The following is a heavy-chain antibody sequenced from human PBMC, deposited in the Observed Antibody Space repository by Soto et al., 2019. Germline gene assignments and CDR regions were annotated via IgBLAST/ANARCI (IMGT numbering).Heavy chain of an antibody. CDR2: ISGSGGST. J-gene: IGHJ4*02. Sequence: PGGSLRLSCAASGFSFSDYVMHWVRQAPGKGLEWVSAISGSGGSTYYADSVKGRFTISRDNSKNTLYLQMNSLRAEDTAVYYCAKVYCSSTSCYPPPYYFDYWGQGTLVTVSS. CDR3: AKVYCSSTSCYPPPYYFDY. CDR1: GFSFSDYV. D-gene: IGHD2-2*01. V-gene: IGHV3-23*01.